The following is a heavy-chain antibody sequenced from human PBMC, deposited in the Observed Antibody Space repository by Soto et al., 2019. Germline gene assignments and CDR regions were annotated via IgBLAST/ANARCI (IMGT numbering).Heavy chain of an antibody. CDR1: GGSISSYY. V-gene: IGHV4-4*07. Sequence: NPSETLSLTCTVSGGSISSYYWSWIRQPAGKGLEWIGRIYTSGSTNYNPSLKSRVTMSVDTSKNQFSLKLSSVTAADTAVYYCARAPGVLLWGWFDPWGQGTLVTVSS. CDR3: ARAPGVLLWGWFDP. D-gene: IGHD3-10*01. CDR2: IYTSGST. J-gene: IGHJ5*02.